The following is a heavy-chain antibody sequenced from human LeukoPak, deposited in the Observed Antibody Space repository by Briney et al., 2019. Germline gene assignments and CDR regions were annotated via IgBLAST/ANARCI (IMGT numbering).Heavy chain of an antibody. CDR1: GFTFDNYA. D-gene: IGHD6-6*01. V-gene: IGHV3-9*01. Sequence: PGRSLRPSCAAVGFTFDNYAIGCVRQPPRKCLGWVSGISWNSESLGYADSVRGRFSISRDNARNTLYLEMNSLRTEDTALYYCTKTDRSSSSGGCFDPWGQGTLVTVSS. CDR2: ISWNSESL. J-gene: IGHJ5*02. CDR3: TKTDRSSSSGGCFDP.